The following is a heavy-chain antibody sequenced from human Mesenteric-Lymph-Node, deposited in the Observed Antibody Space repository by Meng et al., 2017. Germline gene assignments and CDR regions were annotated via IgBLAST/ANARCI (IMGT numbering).Heavy chain of an antibody. D-gene: IGHD5-18*01. J-gene: IGHJ5*02. Sequence: GESLKISCAVSGFAFSGNWMTWVRQVPGKGLEWVACLNQDGSAKYYLDSVKGRFTISRDNVKNSLYLQMNSLRADDAAIYYCATVGDGYIYESRGSWGQGTLVTVSS. CDR2: LNQDGSAK. CDR3: ATVGDGYIYESRGS. CDR1: GFAFSGNW. V-gene: IGHV3-7*01.